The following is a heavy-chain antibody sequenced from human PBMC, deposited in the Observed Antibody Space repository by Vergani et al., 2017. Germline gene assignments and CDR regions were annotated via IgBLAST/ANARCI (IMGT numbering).Heavy chain of an antibody. J-gene: IGHJ4*02. CDR3: ARHTTYTDS. CDR2: IYPADSDT. V-gene: IGHV5-51*01. CDR1: EYSFGNYW. Sequence: EVELVQSGPEMRKPGESLKISCKGSEYSFGNYWIGWVRQTPGKGLEWMGIIYPADSDTRYSPSFQGQVTISADKSISTAFLQWDSLKASDTALYYCARHTTYTDSWGQGTLVIVSS. D-gene: IGHD1-1*01.